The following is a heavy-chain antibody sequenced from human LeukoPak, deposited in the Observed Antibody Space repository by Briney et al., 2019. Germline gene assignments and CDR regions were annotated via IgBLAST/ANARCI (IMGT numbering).Heavy chain of an antibody. J-gene: IGHJ5*02. CDR1: GGSISSYY. CDR3: ATRQIVATIRGEVNWFDP. Sequence: SETLSLTCTVSGGSISSYYWSWIRQPPGKGLEWIGYIYYSGSTNYNPSLKSRVTISVDTSKNQFSLKLSSVTAADTAVYYCATRQIVATIRGEVNWFDPWGQGTLVTVSS. CDR2: IYYSGST. V-gene: IGHV4-59*01. D-gene: IGHD5-12*01.